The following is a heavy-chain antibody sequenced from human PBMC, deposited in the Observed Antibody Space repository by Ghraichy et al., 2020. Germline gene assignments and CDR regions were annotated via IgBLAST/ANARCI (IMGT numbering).Heavy chain of an antibody. J-gene: IGHJ4*02. CDR1: GLSFSNYG. D-gene: IGHD4-17*01. V-gene: IGHV3-33*01. CDR3: AGDGDYEGALFEY. CDR2: IWYDGSHE. Sequence: GGSLRLSCAVSGLSFSNYGMHWVRQAPGKGLEWVALIWYDGSHEYYADSVRGRFTISRDNSKDTLYLQMNNLRVEDTAVYYCAGDGDYEGALFEYWGQGALVTVYS.